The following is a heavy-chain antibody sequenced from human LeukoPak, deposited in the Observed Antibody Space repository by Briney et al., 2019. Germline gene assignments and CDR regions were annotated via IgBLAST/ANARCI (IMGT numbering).Heavy chain of an antibody. Sequence: PSETLSLTCTVSGGSISSFYWSWIRQPAGKALEWIGRIYTSGSTNYNPSLKSRATMSVDTSKNQFSLKLRSVTAADTAVYYCASEYYYDTSGYYSLASWGQGHLVTVSS. D-gene: IGHD3-22*01. J-gene: IGHJ4*02. CDR3: ASEYYYDTSGYYSLAS. V-gene: IGHV4-4*07. CDR1: GGSISSFY. CDR2: IYTSGST.